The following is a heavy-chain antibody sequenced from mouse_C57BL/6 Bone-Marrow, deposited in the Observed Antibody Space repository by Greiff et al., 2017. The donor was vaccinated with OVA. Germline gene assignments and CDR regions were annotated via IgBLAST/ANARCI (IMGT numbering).Heavy chain of an antibody. CDR2: IDPSDSYT. J-gene: IGHJ4*01. CDR1: GYTFTSYW. Sequence: QVQLQQPGAELVMPGASVKLSCKASGYTFTSYWMHWVKQRPGQGLEWIGEIDPSDSYTNYNQKFKGKSTLTVDKSSSTAYMQLSSLTSEDSAVYYCARWRYYGNYDYYAMDYWGQGTSVTVSS. D-gene: IGHD2-1*01. CDR3: ARWRYYGNYDYYAMDY. V-gene: IGHV1-69*01.